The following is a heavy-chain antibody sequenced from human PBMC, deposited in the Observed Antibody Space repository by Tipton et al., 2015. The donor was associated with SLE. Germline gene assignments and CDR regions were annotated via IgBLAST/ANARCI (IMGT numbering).Heavy chain of an antibody. CDR1: GFTFSSYS. CDR3: ARDWGYYYGSGGAFDY. V-gene: IGHV3-21*01. D-gene: IGHD3-10*01. J-gene: IGHJ4*02. Sequence: SLRLSCEASGFTFSSYSMNWVRQAPGKGLEWVSSISSSSSYIYYADSMKGRFTISRDNAKNSLYLQMNSLRAEDTAVYYCARDWGYYYGSGGAFDYWGQGTLVTVSS. CDR2: ISSSSSYI.